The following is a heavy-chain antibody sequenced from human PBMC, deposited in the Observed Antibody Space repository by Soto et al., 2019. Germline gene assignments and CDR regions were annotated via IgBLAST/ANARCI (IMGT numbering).Heavy chain of an antibody. Sequence: ASVKVSCKASGYTFTSYDINWVRQATGQGLEWMGWMNPNSGNTGYAQKFQGRVTMTRNTSISTAYMELSSLRSEDTAVYYCARGPYSSSWYQVNWFDPWGQATLVTLSS. V-gene: IGHV1-8*01. CDR2: MNPNSGNT. D-gene: IGHD6-13*01. J-gene: IGHJ5*02. CDR1: GYTFTSYD. CDR3: ARGPYSSSWYQVNWFDP.